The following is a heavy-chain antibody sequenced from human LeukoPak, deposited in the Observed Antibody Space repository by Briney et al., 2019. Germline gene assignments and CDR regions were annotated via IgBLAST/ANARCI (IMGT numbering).Heavy chain of an antibody. CDR2: IWYDGSNK. CDR1: GFTFRNHG. CDR3: AKWKYSNSGIDDY. J-gene: IGHJ4*02. V-gene: IGHV3-33*03. D-gene: IGHD6-6*01. Sequence: PGGSLRLSCEASGFTFRNHGMYWVRQAPGKGLEWVAVIWYDGSNKYYGDSVRGRFTISRDNSKNTLYLQMNSLRAEDTAVYYCAKWKYSNSGIDDYWGQGTLVTVSS.